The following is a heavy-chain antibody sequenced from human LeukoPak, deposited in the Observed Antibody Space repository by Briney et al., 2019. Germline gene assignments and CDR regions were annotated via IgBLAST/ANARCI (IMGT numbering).Heavy chain of an antibody. V-gene: IGHV4-34*01. CDR2: INHSGST. Sequence: SETLSLTCAVYGGSFSGYYWSWIRQPPGKGLEWIGEINHSGSTNYNPSLKSRVTISVDTSKNQFSLKLSSVTAADTAVYYCARVRFVQLWSKYYFDYWGQGTLVTVSS. CDR3: ARVRFVQLWSKYYFDY. J-gene: IGHJ4*02. D-gene: IGHD5-18*01. CDR1: GGSFSGYY.